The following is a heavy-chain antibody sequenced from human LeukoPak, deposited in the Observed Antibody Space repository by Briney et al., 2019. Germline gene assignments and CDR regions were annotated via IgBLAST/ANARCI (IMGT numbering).Heavy chain of an antibody. CDR2: ISSSSTYI. D-gene: IGHD6-19*01. J-gene: IGHJ4*02. CDR1: GFTFSSYS. V-gene: IGHV3-21*01. CDR3: ARGIPVSGLVDY. Sequence: GGSLRLSCAASGFTFSSYSMNWVRQAPGKGLEWVSSISSSSTYIYYADSVKGRFTVSRDKAKNSLSLQTNSLRTEDTAVYYCARGIPVSGLVDYWGQGTLVTVSS.